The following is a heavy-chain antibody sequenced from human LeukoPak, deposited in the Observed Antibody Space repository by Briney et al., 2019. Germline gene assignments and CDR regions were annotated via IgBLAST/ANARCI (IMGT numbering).Heavy chain of an antibody. V-gene: IGHV3-74*01. Sequence: GGSLSFSCAASGFTFSSYGMHWLRQAPGKGLVGVSRINSDGSSTSYEDSVKGRFTSSRDNAKSSLYLQVTSPRAEATAVYYGARAVVPDYWGQGTLVTVSS. CDR3: ARAVVPDY. CDR2: INSDGSST. J-gene: IGHJ4*02. D-gene: IGHD2-15*01. CDR1: GFTFSSYG.